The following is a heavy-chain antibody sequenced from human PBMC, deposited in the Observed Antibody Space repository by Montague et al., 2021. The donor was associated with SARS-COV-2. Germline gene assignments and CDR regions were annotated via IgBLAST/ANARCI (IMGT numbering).Heavy chain of an antibody. CDR3: ASPTYYYDSSESDAFDI. Sequence: SETLSLTCTVSGGSISSSSYYWGWIRQPPGKGLEWIGSIYYSGSTYYNPSLKSRVTISVDTSKNQFSLQLSSVTAADTAVYYCASPTYYYDSSESDAFDIWGQGTMVTVSS. J-gene: IGHJ3*02. D-gene: IGHD3-22*01. V-gene: IGHV4-39*01. CDR2: IYYSGST. CDR1: GGSISSSSYY.